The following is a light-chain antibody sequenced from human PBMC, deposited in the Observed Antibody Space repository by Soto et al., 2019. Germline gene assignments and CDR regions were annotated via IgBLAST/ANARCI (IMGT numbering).Light chain of an antibody. Sequence: EIVLTQSPGTLSLSPGERATLSCRASQSVSSSYLAWYQQKPGQAPRLLIYDASTRATGIPDRISGSGSGTDFTLTISRLEPEDFAVYYCQQYGSSPWTFGQVTRVEIK. V-gene: IGKV3-20*01. CDR3: QQYGSSPWT. CDR2: DAS. J-gene: IGKJ1*01. CDR1: QSVSSSY.